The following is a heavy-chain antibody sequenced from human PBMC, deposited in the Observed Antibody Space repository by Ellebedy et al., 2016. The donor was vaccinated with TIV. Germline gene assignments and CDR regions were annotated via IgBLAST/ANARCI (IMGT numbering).Heavy chain of an antibody. CDR2: IWHDGSKK. CDR1: GFTFSRDG. CDR3: ARDWSGYFDT. J-gene: IGHJ4*02. V-gene: IGHV3-33*01. D-gene: IGHD3-3*01. Sequence: PGGSLRLSCAASGFTFSRDGMHWVRQAPGKGLEWVAFIWHDGSKKYYADSVKGRFTISRDKSKNTLYLQLNRLRAEDTAVYYCARDWSGYFDTWGQGTLVTVSS.